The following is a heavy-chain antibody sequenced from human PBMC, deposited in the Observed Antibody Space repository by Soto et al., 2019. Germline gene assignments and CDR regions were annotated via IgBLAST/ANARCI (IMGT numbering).Heavy chain of an antibody. J-gene: IGHJ4*02. Sequence: SVKVSCKASGGTFSSYAISWVRQAPGQGLEWMGGIIPIFGTANYAQKFQGRVTITADESTSIAYMELSSLRSEDTAVYYCARSRITMIVVATEPFDYWGQGTLVTVSS. CDR1: GGTFSSYA. CDR2: IIPIFGTA. CDR3: ARSRITMIVVATEPFDY. D-gene: IGHD3-22*01. V-gene: IGHV1-69*13.